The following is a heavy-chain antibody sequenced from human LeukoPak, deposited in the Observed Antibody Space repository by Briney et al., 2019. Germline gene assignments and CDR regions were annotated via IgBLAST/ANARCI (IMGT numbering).Heavy chain of an antibody. J-gene: IGHJ4*02. CDR3: ARCDGSGWYAVVDY. CDR2: ISGSGGST. Sequence: GSLRLSWSASGFTFCSYALNWVRQAPGKGLGWVSAISGSGGSTYYADSVKGRFTISRDNSKNTLYLQMNSLSAEDTAVYYCARCDGSGWYAVVDYWGQGTLVTVSS. D-gene: IGHD6-19*01. V-gene: IGHV3-23*01. CDR1: GFTFCSYA.